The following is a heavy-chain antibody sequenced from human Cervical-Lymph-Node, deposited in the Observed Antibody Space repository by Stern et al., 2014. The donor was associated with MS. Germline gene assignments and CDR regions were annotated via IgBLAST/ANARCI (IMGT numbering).Heavy chain of an antibody. V-gene: IGHV4-4*02. CDR1: GDSISSNNW. CDR3: ARDGAGNSIAY. Sequence: QLQLQESGPGLVKPSGTLSLTCAVSGDSISSNNWWIWVRQTPGKGLEWIGEIYHGGSAYYNPSLKSRVSMSVDRSNNQFSLRLTSVTAADTAVYYCARDGAGNSIAYWGQGTLVTVSS. D-gene: IGHD4-23*01. CDR2: IYHGGSA. J-gene: IGHJ4*02.